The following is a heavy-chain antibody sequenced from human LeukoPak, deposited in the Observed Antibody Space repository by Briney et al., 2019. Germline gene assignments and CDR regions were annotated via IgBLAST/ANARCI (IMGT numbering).Heavy chain of an antibody. Sequence: PSETLSLTCTVSGGSISSYYWSWIRQPPGKGLEWIGYIYYSGSTNYNPSLKSRVTISVDTSKNQFSLKLSSVTAADTAVYYCAREGGDYYGSGRKTKDNFDYWGQGTLVTVSS. J-gene: IGHJ4*02. CDR2: IYYSGST. CDR3: AREGGDYYGSGRKTKDNFDY. CDR1: GGSISSYY. D-gene: IGHD3-10*01. V-gene: IGHV4-59*01.